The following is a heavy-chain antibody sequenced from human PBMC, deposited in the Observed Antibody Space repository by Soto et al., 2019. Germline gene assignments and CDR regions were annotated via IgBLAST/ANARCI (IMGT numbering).Heavy chain of an antibody. Sequence: LRLSCAASGFTFSSYSMNWVRQAPGKGLEWVSSISSSSSYIYYADSVKGRFTISRDNAKNSLYLQMNSLRAEDTAVYYCARRIINYYDSPLWFDPWGQGTLVTVSS. CDR2: ISSSSSYI. V-gene: IGHV3-21*01. D-gene: IGHD3-22*01. J-gene: IGHJ5*02. CDR1: GFTFSSYS. CDR3: ARRIINYYDSPLWFDP.